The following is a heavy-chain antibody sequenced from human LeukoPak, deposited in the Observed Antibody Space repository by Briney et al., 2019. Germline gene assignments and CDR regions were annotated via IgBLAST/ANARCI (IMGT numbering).Heavy chain of an antibody. CDR3: ARSYGGNLG. J-gene: IGHJ4*02. CDR2: INPSGGST. Sequence: ASVKVSCKASGYTFTSYYMHWVRQAPGQGLEWMGIINPSGGSTSYAQKFQGRVTMTRDTSISTAYMELSRLRSDDTAVYYCARSYGGNLGWGQGTLVTVSS. V-gene: IGHV1-46*01. CDR1: GYTFTSYY. D-gene: IGHD4-23*01.